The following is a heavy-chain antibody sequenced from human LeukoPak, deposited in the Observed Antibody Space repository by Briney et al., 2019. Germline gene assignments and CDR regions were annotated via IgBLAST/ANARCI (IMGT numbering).Heavy chain of an antibody. J-gene: IGHJ5*02. Sequence: GGSLRLSCAASGFSFSIYFMNWVRQAPGKGLEWVSSISRTSEYIHYADSVRGRFAISRDNAKNSVYLQMNSLRAEDTAVYYCATDGAGFDTWGQGVLVTVSS. CDR3: ATDGAGFDT. V-gene: IGHV3-21*01. CDR2: ISRTSEYI. CDR1: GFSFSIYF.